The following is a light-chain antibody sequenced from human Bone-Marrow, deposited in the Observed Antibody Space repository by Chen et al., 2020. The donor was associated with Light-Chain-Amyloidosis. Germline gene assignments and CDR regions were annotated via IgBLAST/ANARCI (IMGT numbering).Light chain of an antibody. CDR3: QGWDRSSGRQV. Sequence: SSVLTPPSSVSLAPGQTPTNACGGNNIGSTSVHWYQQTPGQAPLLVVYDDSDRPSGIPGRLSGTTSGNTATLTISRVEAGDEADYYCQGWDRSSGRQVFGGGTKLTVL. CDR1: NIGSTS. V-gene: IGLV3-21*02. J-gene: IGLJ3*02. CDR2: DDS.